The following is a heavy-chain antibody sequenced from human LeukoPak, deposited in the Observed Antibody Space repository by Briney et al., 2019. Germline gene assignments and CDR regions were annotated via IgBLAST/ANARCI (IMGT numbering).Heavy chain of an antibody. Sequence: PSETLSLTCTVSGGSVSSGSYYWSWIRQPPGKGLEWIGYIYYSGSTNYNPSLKRRVTISVDTSKNQFSLKLSSVTAADTAVYYCARWRGGYDGNWFDPWGQGTLVTVSS. CDR1: GGSVSSGSYY. CDR3: ARWRGGYDGNWFDP. J-gene: IGHJ5*02. D-gene: IGHD5-12*01. CDR2: IYYSGST. V-gene: IGHV4-61*01.